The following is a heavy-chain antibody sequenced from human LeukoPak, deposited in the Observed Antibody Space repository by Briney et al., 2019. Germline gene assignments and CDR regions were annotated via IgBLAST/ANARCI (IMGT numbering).Heavy chain of an antibody. Sequence: HPGGSLRLSCAASGFTFDDYSMLWVRHPPGKGLEWVSLITWDGGNTYYAGSVKGRFTISRDNSKNSLYLQMNSLRTEDTGLYYCAKDSGYDVVDYWGQGTLVTVSS. CDR3: AKDSGYDVVDY. D-gene: IGHD5-12*01. V-gene: IGHV3-43*01. CDR2: ITWDGGNT. CDR1: GFTFDDYS. J-gene: IGHJ4*02.